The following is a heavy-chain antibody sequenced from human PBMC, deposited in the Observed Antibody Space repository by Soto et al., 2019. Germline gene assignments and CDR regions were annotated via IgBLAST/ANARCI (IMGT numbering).Heavy chain of an antibody. J-gene: IGHJ4*02. CDR2: IDPTDSYT. Sequence: PGESLKISCQASGYSFTTYWISWVRQMPGKGLECMGRIDPTDSYTDYGPSFEGHVTMSVDRSINTAYLEWSSLKASDSAMYYCARVTWENDSSGYHIFDYRGLVTLVTVSS. CDR1: GYSFTTYW. D-gene: IGHD3-22*01. V-gene: IGHV5-10-1*01. CDR3: ARVTWENDSSGYHIFDY.